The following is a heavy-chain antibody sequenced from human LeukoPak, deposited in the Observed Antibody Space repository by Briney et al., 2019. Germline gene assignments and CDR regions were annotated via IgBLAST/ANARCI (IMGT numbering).Heavy chain of an antibody. CDR3: AKDAYSGSLNP. D-gene: IGHD6-6*01. CDR1: GFTFDDYT. Sequence: GGSLRLSCAESGFTFDDYTMQWGRQAPGEGMGRVSLISWDGSSTYYADSVKGRFTISRDNSKTSLYLQMNSLRTEDTALYYCAKDAYSGSLNPWGQGTLVTVSS. J-gene: IGHJ5*02. CDR2: ISWDGSST. V-gene: IGHV3-43*01.